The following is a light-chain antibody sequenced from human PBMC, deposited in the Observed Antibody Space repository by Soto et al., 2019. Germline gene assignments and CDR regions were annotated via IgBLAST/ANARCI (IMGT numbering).Light chain of an antibody. V-gene: IGKV3-15*01. CDR1: QSVSSN. CDR3: QQYAFWPYT. Sequence: EVVMTQSPVTLSVSPGERATLSCRASQSVSSNLAWYHQRPGQAPRLLIYSASTRATGVPARFSGSGSETEFTLTINSLQSEDFAVYYCQQYAFWPYTFGQGTKLEIK. CDR2: SAS. J-gene: IGKJ2*01.